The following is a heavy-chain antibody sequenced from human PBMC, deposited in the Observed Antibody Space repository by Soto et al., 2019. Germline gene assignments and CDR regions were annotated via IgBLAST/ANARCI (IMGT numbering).Heavy chain of an antibody. CDR3: ARESSRSWYWDRQGRNFDY. CDR2: IIPIFGTA. J-gene: IGHJ4*02. Sequence: QVQLVQSGAEVKKPGSSVKVSCKASGGTFSSYAISWVRQAPGQGLEWMGGIIPIFGTANYAQKFQGRVRLTAVEXXGXAXXDLSSLRSEATAVFCCARESSRSWYWDRQGRNFDYWGQGTVVTVSS. CDR1: GGTFSSYA. D-gene: IGHD6-13*01. V-gene: IGHV1-69*12.